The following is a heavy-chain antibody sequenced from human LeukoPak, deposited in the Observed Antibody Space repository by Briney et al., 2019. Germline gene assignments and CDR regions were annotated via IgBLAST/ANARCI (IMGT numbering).Heavy chain of an antibody. CDR1: GGTFSSYA. D-gene: IGHD4-23*01. J-gene: IGHJ6*03. V-gene: IGHV1-69*13. Sequence: GASVKVSCKASGGTFSSYAISWVRQAPGQGLEWMGGIIPIFGTANYAQKFQGRVTITADESTSTAYMELSSLRSEDTAVYYCTRYYGGNDYYYYMDVWGKGTTVTVSS. CDR2: IIPIFGTA. CDR3: TRYYGGNDYYYYMDV.